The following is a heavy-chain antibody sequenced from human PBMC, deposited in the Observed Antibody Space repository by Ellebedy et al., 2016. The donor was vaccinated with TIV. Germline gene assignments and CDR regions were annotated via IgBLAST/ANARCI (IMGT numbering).Heavy chain of an antibody. D-gene: IGHD3-22*01. V-gene: IGHV3-33*01. CDR1: GFTFSSYG. CDR3: ARDQPARYYDSSGYLS. Sequence: GESLKISCAASGFTFSSYGMHWVRQAPGKGLEWVAVIWYDGSNKYYADSVKGRFTISRDNYKNTLYLQMNSLRSEDTAVYYCARDQPARYYDSSGYLSWGQGTLVTVSS. J-gene: IGHJ4*02. CDR2: IWYDGSNK.